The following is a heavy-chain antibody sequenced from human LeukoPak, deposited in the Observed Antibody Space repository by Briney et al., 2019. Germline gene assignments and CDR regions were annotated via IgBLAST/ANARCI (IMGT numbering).Heavy chain of an antibody. Sequence: PSETLSLTCAVYGGSFSGYYWSWIRQPPGKGLEWIGEINHSGSTNYNPSLKSRVTISVDTSKNQFSLKLSSVTAADTAVYYCPYSSSKYNWFDPWGQGTLVTVSS. CDR2: INHSGST. CDR3: PYSSSKYNWFDP. CDR1: GGSFSGYY. V-gene: IGHV4-34*01. J-gene: IGHJ5*02. D-gene: IGHD6-13*01.